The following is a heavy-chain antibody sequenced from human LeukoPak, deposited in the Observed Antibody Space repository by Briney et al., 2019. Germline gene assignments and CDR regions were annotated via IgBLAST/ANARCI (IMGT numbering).Heavy chain of an antibody. D-gene: IGHD6-13*01. Sequence: GGSLRLSCAASGFGFSSYGMHWVRQAPGKGLEGVAVISYDGSKIYYSDSVKGRVTISRDNSRNTVHLQMNSLRAEDTAVYYCARGDPGYSSSWYSVYWGQGTLVTVSS. V-gene: IGHV3-30*03. CDR1: GFGFSSYG. CDR2: ISYDGSKI. CDR3: ARGDPGYSSSWYSVY. J-gene: IGHJ4*02.